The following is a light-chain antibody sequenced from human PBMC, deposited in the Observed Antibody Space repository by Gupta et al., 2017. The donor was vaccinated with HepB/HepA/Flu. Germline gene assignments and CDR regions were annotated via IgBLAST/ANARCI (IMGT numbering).Light chain of an antibody. CDR2: EDD. Sequence: NFVLTQPHPVSDSPGKTVIISCTRSSGSIAANFVQWYRQRPGSAPTLVIYEDDQRPSGVPDRFSGSIDSASNSASLTISGVRAEDEADYYGQSYDKKNEYLEFGGGTKLTVL. V-gene: IGLV6-57*03. CDR3: QSYDKKNEYLE. J-gene: IGLJ3*02. CDR1: SGSIAANF.